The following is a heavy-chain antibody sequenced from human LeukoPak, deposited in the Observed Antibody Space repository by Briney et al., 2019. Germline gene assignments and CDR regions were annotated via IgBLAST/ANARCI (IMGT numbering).Heavy chain of an antibody. J-gene: IGHJ3*02. V-gene: IGHV1-69*05. Sequence: SVKVSCKASGGTFSSYAISWVRQAPGQGLEWMGGIIPIFGTANYAQKFQGRVTITTDESTSTAYMELSSLRSEDTAVYYCARKSSRPDYGDYVGAFDIWGQGTMVTVSS. CDR2: IIPIFGTA. D-gene: IGHD4-17*01. CDR3: ARKSSRPDYGDYVGAFDI. CDR1: GGTFSSYA.